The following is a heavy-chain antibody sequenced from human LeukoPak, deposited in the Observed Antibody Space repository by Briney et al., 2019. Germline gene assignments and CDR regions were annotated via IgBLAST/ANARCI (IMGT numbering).Heavy chain of an antibody. V-gene: IGHV3-43*02. D-gene: IGHD3-10*01. Sequence: GGSLRLSCAASGFTFDDYAMHWVRQAPGKGLEWVSLISGDGGSTYYADSVKGRFTISRDNSKNSLYLQMNSLRTEDTALYYCAKDIXGRLLWFGELFSYYFXYXXQGTXXTVS. CDR1: GFTFDDYA. CDR3: AKDIXGRLLWFGELFSYYFXY. CDR2: ISGDGGST. J-gene: IGHJ4*02.